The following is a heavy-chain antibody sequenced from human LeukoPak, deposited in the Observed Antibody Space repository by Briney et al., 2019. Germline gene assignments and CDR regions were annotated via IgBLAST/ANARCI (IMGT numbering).Heavy chain of an antibody. CDR3: AREGNTKDYFDY. Sequence: GRSLRLSCAASGFTFSSYGMHWVRQAPGKGLEWVAVIWYDGSNKYYADSVKGRFTISRDNSKNTLYLQMNSLRAEDTAVYYCAREGNTKDYFDYWGQGTLVTVSS. CDR1: GFTFSSYG. J-gene: IGHJ4*02. V-gene: IGHV3-33*01. D-gene: IGHD2-2*01. CDR2: IWYDGSNK.